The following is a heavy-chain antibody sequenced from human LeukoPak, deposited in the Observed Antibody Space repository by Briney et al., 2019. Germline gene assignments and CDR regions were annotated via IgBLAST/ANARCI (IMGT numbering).Heavy chain of an antibody. V-gene: IGHV1-46*01. CDR2: INPSGGST. J-gene: IGHJ5*02. D-gene: IGHD3-10*01. Sequence: VASVKVSCKASGYTLTSYYMHWVRQAPGQGLEWGGIINPSGGSTRYSQKLQGRDTMTRDTSTSTVYMEQSSLRSENTAVYCCAREGWAMVRGSTRWFDPWGQGTLVTVSS. CDR3: AREGWAMVRGSTRWFDP. CDR1: GYTLTSYY.